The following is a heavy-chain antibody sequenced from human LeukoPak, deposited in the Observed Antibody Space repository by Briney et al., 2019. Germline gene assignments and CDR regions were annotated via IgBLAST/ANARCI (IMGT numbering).Heavy chain of an antibody. CDR1: GLAFSSYA. CDR3: AGRLRFYYDSRGSEYPPFDY. CDR2: ISSDGTNK. V-gene: IGHV3-30*04. D-gene: IGHD3-22*01. Sequence: GGALRLSCAASGLAFSSYALHWVRQTPGKGLEGVALISSDGTNKFYADSVKGRFTVSRDNSKNSLYLQMNSLRPEDTALYYCAGRLRFYYDSRGSEYPPFDYWGQGTLVTVSS. J-gene: IGHJ4*02.